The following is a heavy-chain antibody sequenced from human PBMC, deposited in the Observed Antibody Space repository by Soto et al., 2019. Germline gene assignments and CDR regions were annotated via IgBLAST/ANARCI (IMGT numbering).Heavy chain of an antibody. CDR2: ISSSSSSYI. J-gene: IGHJ6*02. CDR3: ARAPPIYGMDV. V-gene: IGHV3-21*01. CDR1: GFTFSSYS. Sequence: PGGSLRLSCAASGFTFSSYSMNWVRQAPGKGLEWVSSISSSSSSYIYYADSVKGRFTISRDNAKNSPYLQMNSLRAEDTAVYYCARAPPIYGMDVWGQGTTVTVSS.